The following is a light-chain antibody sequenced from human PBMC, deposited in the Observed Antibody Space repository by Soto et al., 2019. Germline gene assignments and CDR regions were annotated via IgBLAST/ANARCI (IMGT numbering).Light chain of an antibody. V-gene: IGKV3-11*01. Sequence: EIVLTQSPATLSLSPGERVTLSCRASQDIDSYLAWYQQTPGQAPRLLIHDASDRATGIPARFSGSGSGTDFTLTISSLEPEDFAIYYCQQRSRWPITFGQGTRLEIK. CDR2: DAS. J-gene: IGKJ5*01. CDR3: QQRSRWPIT. CDR1: QDIDSY.